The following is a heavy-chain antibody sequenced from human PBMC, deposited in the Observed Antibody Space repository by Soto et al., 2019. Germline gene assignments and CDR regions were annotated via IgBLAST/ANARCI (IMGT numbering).Heavy chain of an antibody. CDR1: GFTFSNFD. CDR3: ATITWSGGWFGGY. V-gene: IGHV3-23*01. J-gene: IGHJ4*02. CDR2: IRGSGSGT. Sequence: EVQLLESGGGLVQPGGSLRLSCAASGFTFSNFDMSWVRQAPGKGLEWVSVIRGSGSGTYYADSVKGRFTISRDNSKNWVSLQMVSGRAEDTAVYYCATITWSGGWFGGYWGQVALVTVSS. D-gene: IGHD6-19*01.